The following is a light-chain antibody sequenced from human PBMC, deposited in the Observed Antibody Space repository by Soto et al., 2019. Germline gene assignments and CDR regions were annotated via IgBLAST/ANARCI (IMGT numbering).Light chain of an antibody. CDR3: LLYYGGAPYV. V-gene: IGLV7-43*01. J-gene: IGLJ1*01. CDR2: STS. Sequence: QAVVTQEPSLTVSPGGTVTLTCASSTGAVTSGYYPNWFQQKPGQAPRALIYSTSKKQSWTPARFSGSLLGGKAALTLSGVQPEDEAEYYCLLYYGGAPYVFGTGTQLTVL. CDR1: TGAVTSGYY.